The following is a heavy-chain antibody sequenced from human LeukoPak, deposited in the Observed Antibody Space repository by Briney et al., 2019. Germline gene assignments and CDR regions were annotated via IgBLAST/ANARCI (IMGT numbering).Heavy chain of an antibody. V-gene: IGHV4-30-4*01. CDR3: ASQIGTQKSYCFDY. CDR1: GGSISSGDYY. CDR2: IYYSGST. J-gene: IGHJ4*02. Sequence: SETLSLTCTVSGGSISSGDYYWSWIRQPPGKGLEWIGYIYYSGSTYYNPSLKSRVTISVDTSKNQFSLKLSSVTAADTAVYYCASQIGTQKSYCFDYWGQGTLVTVSS. D-gene: IGHD3-10*01.